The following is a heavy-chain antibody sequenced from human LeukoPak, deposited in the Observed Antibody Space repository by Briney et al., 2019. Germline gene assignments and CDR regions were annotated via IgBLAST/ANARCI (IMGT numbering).Heavy chain of an antibody. J-gene: IGHJ6*02. CDR1: GPNITSNY. CDR3: ARSSFYYDMDV. Sequence: GGSLRLSWAASGPNITSNYMTWVRQAPGKGREWVSLINSGGDTYYADSLKGRITVSRDTSNNALFLQMSGLRPEDTAVYYCARSSFYYDMDVWGQGTTVTVSS. CDR2: INSGGDT. D-gene: IGHD3-16*02. V-gene: IGHV3-53*05.